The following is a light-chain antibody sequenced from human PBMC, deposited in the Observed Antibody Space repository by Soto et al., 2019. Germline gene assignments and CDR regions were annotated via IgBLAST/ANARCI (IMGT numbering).Light chain of an antibody. CDR1: QSISSY. CDR3: QQSYTTPRT. Sequence: DIQMTQSPSSLSASVGDRVTITCRASQSISSYLNWYQQKPGKAPKLLIYAASSLQSGVPSRFSGSGPGTDFTLTISSLQPEDFATYYCQQSYTTPRTFRQGTKVEIK. J-gene: IGKJ1*01. CDR2: AAS. V-gene: IGKV1-39*01.